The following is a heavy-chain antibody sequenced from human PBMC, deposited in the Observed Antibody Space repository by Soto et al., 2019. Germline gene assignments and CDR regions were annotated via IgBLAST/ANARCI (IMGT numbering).Heavy chain of an antibody. CDR2: MNPNSCAT. CDR1: GYTFTGYF. V-gene: IGHV1-2*06. CDR3: ANMPPTPDWFDR. D-gene: IGHD2-2*01. J-gene: IGHJ5*02. Sequence: QVQLVQSAAEVKKPGASVKVSCKASGYTFTGYFIHCLRQAPGQGLEWMGRMNPNSCATNYAPKFQGSVSMTRDTSIRTAYMELTSLRSDDTAVYYCANMPPTPDWFDRWGQGTLVTVSS.